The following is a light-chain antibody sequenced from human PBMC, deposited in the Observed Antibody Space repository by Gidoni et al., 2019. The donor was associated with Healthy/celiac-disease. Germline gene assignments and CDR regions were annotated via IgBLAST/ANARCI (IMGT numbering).Light chain of an antibody. V-gene: IGKV3-11*01. CDR2: DAS. Sequence: EIVLTQSPATLSFSPGERATLSCRASQSVSSYLAWYQQKPGQAPRLRIYDASNRATGIPARFSGSGSGTDFTLTISSLEPEDFAVYYCQQRSNWPPNSFGQGTKLEIK. CDR3: QQRSNWPPNS. J-gene: IGKJ2*03. CDR1: QSVSSY.